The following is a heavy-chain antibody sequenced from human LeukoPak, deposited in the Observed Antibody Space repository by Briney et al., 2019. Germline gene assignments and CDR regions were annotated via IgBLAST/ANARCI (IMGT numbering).Heavy chain of an antibody. J-gene: IGHJ5*02. D-gene: IGHD2-2*01. CDR1: GFTVSSNY. Sequence: GGSLRLSCAASGFTVSSNYMSWVRQAPGKGLEWVSVIYSGGSTYYADSVKGRFTISRDNSKNTLYLQMNSLRAEDTAVYYCARDLMEGHPRYCSSTSCYPGRGFDPWGQGTLVTVSS. CDR2: IYSGGST. CDR3: ARDLMEGHPRYCSSTSCYPGRGFDP. V-gene: IGHV3-53*01.